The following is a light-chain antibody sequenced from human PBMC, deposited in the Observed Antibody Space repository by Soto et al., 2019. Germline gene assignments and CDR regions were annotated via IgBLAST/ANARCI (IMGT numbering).Light chain of an antibody. CDR2: QVS. J-gene: IGKJ1*01. CDR3: VQGTHWPWT. CDR1: QGLVYSDGNTF. V-gene: IGKV2-30*01. Sequence: DVVMTQSPLSLSVTLGQPASISCRSSQGLVYSDGNTFLNWFHQRPGQSPRRLIYQVSNRDSGVPDRISGSGSGTDYPLTIRRVEAEDVGIYYCVQGTHWPWTFGQGTKVEIK.